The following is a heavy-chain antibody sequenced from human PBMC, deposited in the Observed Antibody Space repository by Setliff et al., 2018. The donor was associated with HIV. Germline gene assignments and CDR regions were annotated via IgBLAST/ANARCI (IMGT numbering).Heavy chain of an antibody. CDR2: IHPNTGST. Sequence: ASVKVSCKTSGYTFTAYYIYWVRQAPGHGLELMGRIHPNTGSTNYLQEFQGRVTITRDTSMSTVYMALSGLTSDDTAVYYCAKQGYSDSLYAFDVWGQGTMVTVSS. CDR3: AKQGYSDSLYAFDV. CDR1: GYTFTAYY. D-gene: IGHD1-26*01. J-gene: IGHJ3*01. V-gene: IGHV1-2*06.